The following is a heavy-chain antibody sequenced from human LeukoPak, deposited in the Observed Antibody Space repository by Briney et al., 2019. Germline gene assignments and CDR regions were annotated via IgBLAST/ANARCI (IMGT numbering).Heavy chain of an antibody. CDR1: GFTFSSYA. D-gene: IGHD3-10*01. CDR3: AKDRPGYMVRPDALDI. V-gene: IGHV3-23*01. Sequence: GGSLRLSCAASGFTFSSYAMSWVRQAPGKGLEWVSAISGSGGSTYYADSVKGRFTISRDNSKNTLYLQMNSLRAEDTAVYYCAKDRPGYMVRPDALDIWGQGTMVTVSS. J-gene: IGHJ3*02. CDR2: ISGSGGST.